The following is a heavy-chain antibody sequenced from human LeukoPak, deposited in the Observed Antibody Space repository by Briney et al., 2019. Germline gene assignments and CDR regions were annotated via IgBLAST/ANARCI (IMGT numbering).Heavy chain of an antibody. CDR1: GGSFSGYY. CDR2: INHSGST. D-gene: IGHD3-22*01. Sequence: SETLSLTCAVYGGSFSGYYWSWIRQPPGKGLEWIGEINHSGSTNYNPSLKSRVTISVDTSKNQFSLKLSSVTAADTAVYYCARGPRITMIVVIRYFQHWGQGTLVTVSS. J-gene: IGHJ1*01. CDR3: ARGPRITMIVVIRYFQH. V-gene: IGHV4-34*01.